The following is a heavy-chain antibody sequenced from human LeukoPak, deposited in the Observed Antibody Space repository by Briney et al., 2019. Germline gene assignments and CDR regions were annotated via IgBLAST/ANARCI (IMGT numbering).Heavy chain of an antibody. CDR1: GYTFTSCD. CDR3: ARGPSYGGNSGYGMDV. V-gene: IGHV1-8*01. CDR2: MNPNSGNT. J-gene: IGHJ6*02. D-gene: IGHD4-23*01. Sequence: ASVKVSCKASGYTFTSCDINWVRQATGQGLEWMGWMNPNSGNTGYAQKFQGRVTMTRNTSISTAYMELSSLRSEDTAVYYCARGPSYGGNSGYGMDVWGQGTTVTVSS.